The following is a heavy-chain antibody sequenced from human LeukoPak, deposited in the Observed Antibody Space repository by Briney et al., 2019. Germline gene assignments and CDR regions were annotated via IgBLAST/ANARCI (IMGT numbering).Heavy chain of an antibody. CDR3: ARGTAPIAAAGIWSWYFDL. CDR2: IYHSGST. Sequence: PSGTLSLTCAVSGGSISSSNWWSWVRQPPGKGLEWIGPIYHSGSTNYNPSLKSRVTISVDKSKNQFSLKLSSVTAADTAVYYCARGTAPIAAAGIWSWYFDLWGRGTLVTVSS. CDR1: GGSISSSNW. V-gene: IGHV4-4*02. J-gene: IGHJ2*01. D-gene: IGHD6-13*01.